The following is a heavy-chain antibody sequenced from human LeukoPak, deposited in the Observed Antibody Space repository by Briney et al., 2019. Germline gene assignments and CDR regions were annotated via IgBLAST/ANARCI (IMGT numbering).Heavy chain of an antibody. V-gene: IGHV4-4*07. Sequence: KPSETLSLTCTVFGGSITTYSWSWIRQPAGRGLEWIGRFYSSGSTAYNPSLKSRVTMSVDTSKNQVSLKLSSVTAADTAIYYCARDFTSKNWFDTWGQGTLVTVSS. CDR2: FYSSGST. J-gene: IGHJ5*02. D-gene: IGHD2/OR15-2a*01. CDR1: GGSITTYS. CDR3: ARDFTSKNWFDT.